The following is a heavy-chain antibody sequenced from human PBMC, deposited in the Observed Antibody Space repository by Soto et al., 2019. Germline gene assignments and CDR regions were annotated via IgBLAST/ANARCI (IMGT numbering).Heavy chain of an antibody. Sequence: GGSLRLSCAASGFTFSNAWMSWVRQAPGKGLEWVGRIKSKTDGGTTDYAAPVKGRFTISRDDSKNTLYLQMNSLKTEDTAVYYCTTDTLWWLFGSGVPNYFDSWGQGTLVTVSS. CDR2: IKSKTDGGTT. D-gene: IGHD5-12*01. CDR3: TTDTLWWLFGSGVPNYFDS. J-gene: IGHJ4*02. V-gene: IGHV3-15*01. CDR1: GFTFSNAW.